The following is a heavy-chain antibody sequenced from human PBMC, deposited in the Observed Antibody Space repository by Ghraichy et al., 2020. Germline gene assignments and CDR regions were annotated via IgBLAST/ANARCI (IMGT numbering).Heavy chain of an antibody. CDR1: GGSISSSSYY. D-gene: IGHD1-26*01. CDR2: IYYSGST. J-gene: IGHJ4*02. Sequence: SETLSLTCTVSGGSISSSSYYWGWIRQPPGKGLEWIGSIYYSGSTYYNPSLKSRVTISVDTSKNQFSLKLSSVTAADTAVYYCARRLYGKRTYFDYWGQGTLVTVSS. CDR3: ARRLYGKRTYFDY. V-gene: IGHV4-39*01.